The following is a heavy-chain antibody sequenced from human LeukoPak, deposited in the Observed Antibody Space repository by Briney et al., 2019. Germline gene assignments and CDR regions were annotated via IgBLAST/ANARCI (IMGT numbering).Heavy chain of an antibody. CDR3: ARGGITMVRGVISGDFLFYGY. CDR1: GFTFSSYG. D-gene: IGHD3-10*01. CDR2: IRYDGSNK. V-gene: IGHV3-30*02. Sequence: PGWSLRLSCAASGFTFSSYGMHWVRQAPGKGLEWVAFIRYDGSNKYYADSVKGRFTISRDNSKNTLYLQMGSLRAEDMAVYYCARGGITMVRGVISGDFLFYGYWGQGTLVTVSS. J-gene: IGHJ4*02.